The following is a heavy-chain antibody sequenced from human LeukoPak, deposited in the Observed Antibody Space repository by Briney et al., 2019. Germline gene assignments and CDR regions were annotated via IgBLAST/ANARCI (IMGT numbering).Heavy chain of an antibody. CDR2: ISYDGSNK. CDR1: GFTFSSYA. D-gene: IGHD6-13*01. J-gene: IGHJ5*02. CDR3: ARDPGSSWSVNWFDP. Sequence: PGGSLRLSCAASGFTFSSYAMHWVRQAPGEGLEWVAVISYDGSNKYYADSVKGRFTISRDNSKNTLYLQMNSLRAEDTAVYYCARDPGSSWSVNWFDPWGQGTLVTVSS. V-gene: IGHV3-30-3*01.